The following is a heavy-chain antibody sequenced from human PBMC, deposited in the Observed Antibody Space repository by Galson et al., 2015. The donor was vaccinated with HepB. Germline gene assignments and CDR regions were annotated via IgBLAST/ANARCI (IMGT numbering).Heavy chain of an antibody. V-gene: IGHV3-49*03. J-gene: IGHJ6*03. Sequence: SLRLSCAASGFNFGDNGMTWFRQAPGGGPEWGGSIRTNDYGGTTGYAASVKGRFIISRDDSKSIAYLQKNSLKIEDTGVYYCAREYGYYYLYMDVWGEGTTVTVSS. CDR1: GFNFGDNG. D-gene: IGHD5-12*01. CDR3: AREYGYYYLYMDV. CDR2: IRTNDYGGTT.